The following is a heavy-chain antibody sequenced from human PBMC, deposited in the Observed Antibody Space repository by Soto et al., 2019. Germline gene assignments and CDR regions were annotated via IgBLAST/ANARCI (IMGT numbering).Heavy chain of an antibody. Sequence: SETLSLTCPVSGGSISSSSYYWGWIRQPPGKGLEWMGSIYYSGSTYYNPSLKSRVTISVDTSKNQFSLKLSSVTAADTAVYYCARTMTKGAFDIWGQGTMVTVSS. CDR1: GGSISSSSYY. CDR3: ARTMTKGAFDI. D-gene: IGHD3-3*01. J-gene: IGHJ3*02. V-gene: IGHV4-39*01. CDR2: IYYSGST.